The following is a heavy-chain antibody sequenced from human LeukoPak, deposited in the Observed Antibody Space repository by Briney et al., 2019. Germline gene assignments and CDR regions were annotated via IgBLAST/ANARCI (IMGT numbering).Heavy chain of an antibody. CDR2: IKQDGSEK. V-gene: IGHV3-7*05. D-gene: IGHD3-16*01. CDR1: GFTFSSYW. Sequence: PGGSLRLSCAASGFTFSSYWMNWVRQAPGKGLEWVANIKQDGSEKYYVDSVKGRFTISRDNAKNSVYLQMNSLRVEDTAVYYCARDDYLGYWGQGSLVTVSS. J-gene: IGHJ4*02. CDR3: ARDDYLGY.